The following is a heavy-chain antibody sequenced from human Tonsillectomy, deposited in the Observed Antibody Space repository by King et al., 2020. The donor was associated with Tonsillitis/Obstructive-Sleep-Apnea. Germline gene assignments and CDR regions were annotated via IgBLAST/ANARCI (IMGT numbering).Heavy chain of an antibody. J-gene: IGHJ3*02. Sequence: VQLVESGGGLVQPGGSLRLSCAASGFTFSSYWMHWVRQAPGKGLVWVSRINSDGSSTSYADSVKGRFTISRDNAKNTLYLQMNSLRAEDTAVYYCARDTADYDFWSGYYNDAFEIWGQGTMVTVSS. CDR1: GFTFSSYW. V-gene: IGHV3-74*01. CDR3: ARDTADYDFWSGYYNDAFEI. CDR2: INSDGSST. D-gene: IGHD3-3*01.